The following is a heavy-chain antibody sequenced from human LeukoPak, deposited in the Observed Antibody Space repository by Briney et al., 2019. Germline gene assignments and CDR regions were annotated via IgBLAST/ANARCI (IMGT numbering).Heavy chain of an antibody. CDR3: AKWVHYYDSSGYYPSFDY. CDR1: GFTFSSYG. CDR2: ISGSGGST. Sequence: GGSLRLSCAASGFTFSSYGMSWVRQAPGKGLEWVSAISGSGGSTYYADSVKGRFTISRDNFKNTLYLQMNSLRAEDTAVYYCAKWVHYYDSSGYYPSFDYWGQGTLVTVSS. J-gene: IGHJ4*02. D-gene: IGHD3-22*01. V-gene: IGHV3-23*01.